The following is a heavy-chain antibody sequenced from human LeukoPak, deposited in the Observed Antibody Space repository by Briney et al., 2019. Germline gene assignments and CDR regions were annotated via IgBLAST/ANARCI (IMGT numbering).Heavy chain of an antibody. D-gene: IGHD6-13*01. V-gene: IGHV3-48*03. CDR2: INSNYSTN. J-gene: IGHJ5*02. CDR1: GCTYSNYE. Sequence: GGSLTLSCPASGCTYSNYEMNWVRPAPGKGLEGVSYINSNYSTNYYADSVKGRFTSSRDNAKNSLYLQMNSLRVEDTAVYHWARGLASSNWPHWFDPWGQGTLVSV. CDR3: ARGLASSNWPHWFDP.